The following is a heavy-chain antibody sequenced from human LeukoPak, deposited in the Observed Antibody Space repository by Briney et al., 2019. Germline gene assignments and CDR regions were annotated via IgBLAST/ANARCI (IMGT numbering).Heavy chain of an antibody. Sequence: GGSLRLSCAASGFTFSSYAMSWVRQAPGKGLEWVSAISGSGGSTYYADSVKGRFTVSRDNSKNTLYLQMNSLRAEDTAVYYCAKAGGYYLGPYNWFDPWGQGTLVTVSS. V-gene: IGHV3-23*01. CDR2: ISGSGGST. J-gene: IGHJ5*02. D-gene: IGHD3-22*01. CDR3: AKAGGYYLGPYNWFDP. CDR1: GFTFSSYA.